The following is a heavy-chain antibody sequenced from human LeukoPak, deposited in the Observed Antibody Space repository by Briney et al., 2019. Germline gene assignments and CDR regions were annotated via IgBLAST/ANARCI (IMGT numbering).Heavy chain of an antibody. J-gene: IGHJ5*02. CDR2: ISAYNGNT. Sequence: ASVKVSWKASGYTFTSYGISWVRQAPGQGLEWMGWISAYNGNTNYAQKLQGRVSMTTDTSTSTAYMELRSLRSDDTAVYYCARAYDILTGPLPNWFDPWGQGTLVTVSS. CDR1: GYTFTSYG. CDR3: ARAYDILTGPLPNWFDP. V-gene: IGHV1-18*01. D-gene: IGHD3-9*01.